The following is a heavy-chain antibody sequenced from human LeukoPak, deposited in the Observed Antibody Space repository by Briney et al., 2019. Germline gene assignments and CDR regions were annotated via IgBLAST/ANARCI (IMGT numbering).Heavy chain of an antibody. J-gene: IGHJ4*02. D-gene: IGHD1-26*01. V-gene: IGHV4-59*08. CDR2: IFYIGNT. Sequence: SETLSLTCTVSGGSISNYFWSWIRQPPGKGLEWIGYIFYIGNTEYNPSLQSRVTISVDTSKNKFSLRLSSVTAADTAVYYCARGGGSYSEYWGQGTLVTVSS. CDR1: GGSISNYF. CDR3: ARGGGSYSEY.